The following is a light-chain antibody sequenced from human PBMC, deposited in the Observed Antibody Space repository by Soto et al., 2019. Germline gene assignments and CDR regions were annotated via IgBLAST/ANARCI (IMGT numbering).Light chain of an antibody. CDR2: WAS. CDR1: QSVLYSSNNKNF. Sequence: DIVMTQSPDSLAVSLGERATINCKSSQSVLYSSNNKNFLAWYQQKPGHPPKLLFYWASTRESGVPDRFSGSRSGTDFTLTISSLQAEDVAVYYCQQYHSSPLTFGGGTRVEIK. CDR3: QQYHSSPLT. J-gene: IGKJ4*01. V-gene: IGKV4-1*01.